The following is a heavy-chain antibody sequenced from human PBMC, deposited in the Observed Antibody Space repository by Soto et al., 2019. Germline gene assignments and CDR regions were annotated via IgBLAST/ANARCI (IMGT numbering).Heavy chain of an antibody. V-gene: IGHV3-23*01. D-gene: IGHD3-9*01. CDR1: GFTFSSYA. J-gene: IGHJ5*02. CDR3: AKGYDILTGFDP. Sequence: LRLSCAASGFTFSSYAISWVRQAPGKGLEWVSAISGSGGSTYYADSVKGRFTISRDNSKNTLYLQMNSLRAEDTAVYYCAKGYDILTGFDPWGQGTLVTVSS. CDR2: ISGSGGST.